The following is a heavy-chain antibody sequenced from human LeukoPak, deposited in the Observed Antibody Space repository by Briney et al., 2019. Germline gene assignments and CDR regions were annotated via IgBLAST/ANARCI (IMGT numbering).Heavy chain of an antibody. CDR3: AKQQLVTTIYYYYYYMDV. CDR2: IRYDGSDK. CDR1: GFTFSSYG. Sequence: QPGGSLRLSCAASGFTFSSYGMHWVRQAPGKGLEWVAFIRYDGSDKYYADSVKGRFTISRDNSKNTLYLQMNSLRAEDTAVYYCAKQQLVTTIYYYYYYMDVWGKGTTVTVSS. V-gene: IGHV3-30*02. D-gene: IGHD6-13*01. J-gene: IGHJ6*03.